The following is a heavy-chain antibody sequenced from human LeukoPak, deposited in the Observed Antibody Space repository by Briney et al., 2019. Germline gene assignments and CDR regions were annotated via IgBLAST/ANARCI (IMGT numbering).Heavy chain of an antibody. CDR1: GFPFSSYS. V-gene: IGHV3-48*04. CDR3: ARASPGSYDFWSGPIGDAFDI. J-gene: IGHJ3*02. D-gene: IGHD3-3*01. Sequence: GGSLRLSFAASGFPFSSYSMNWVRPAPGKGLAWVSYINSSSSTIYYADSVKGRFTISRDNAKNSLYLQMNTLRAEDTAVYYCARASPGSYDFWSGPIGDAFDIWGQGTMVTVSS. CDR2: INSSSSTI.